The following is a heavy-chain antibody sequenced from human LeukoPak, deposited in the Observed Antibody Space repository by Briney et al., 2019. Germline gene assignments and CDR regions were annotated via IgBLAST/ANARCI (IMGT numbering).Heavy chain of an antibody. CDR2: INPNSGGT. J-gene: IGHJ4*02. V-gene: IGHV1-2*02. D-gene: IGHD3-10*01. CDR3: ARSGGSGSYYPDY. CDR1: GYTFTGYY. Sequence: ASVKVSCKASGYTFTGYYMHWVRQAPGQGLEWMGWINPNSGGTNYAQKFQGRVTMTRDTSISTAYMELSRLRSDDTAVYYCARSGGSGSYYPDYWGQGTLVTVSS.